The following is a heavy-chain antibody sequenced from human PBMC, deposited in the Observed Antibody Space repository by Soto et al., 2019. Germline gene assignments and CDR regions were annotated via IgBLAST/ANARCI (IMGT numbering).Heavy chain of an antibody. CDR2: IWYDGSNK. Sequence: GGSLRLSCAASGFTFSSYGMHWVRQAPGKGLEWVAVIWYDGSNKYYADSVKGRFTISRDNSKNTLYLQMNSLRAEDTAVYYCARDPRSGSSWWYFDYWGQGTLVTVSS. J-gene: IGHJ4*02. CDR3: ARDPRSGSSWWYFDY. CDR1: GFTFSSYG. D-gene: IGHD6-13*01. V-gene: IGHV3-33*01.